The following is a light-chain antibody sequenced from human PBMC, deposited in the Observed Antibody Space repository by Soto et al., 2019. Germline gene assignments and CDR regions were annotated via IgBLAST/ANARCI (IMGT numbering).Light chain of an antibody. CDR1: QSISSY. CDR2: AAS. V-gene: IGKV1-39*01. Sequence: DIQMTQSPSSLSASVGXRVTITCRASQSISSYLNWYQQKPGKAPKLLIYAASSLQSGVPSRFSGSGSGTDFTLTISSLQPEDFATYYCQQSYSTPRWTFRQGTKVDIK. J-gene: IGKJ1*01. CDR3: QQSYSTPRWT.